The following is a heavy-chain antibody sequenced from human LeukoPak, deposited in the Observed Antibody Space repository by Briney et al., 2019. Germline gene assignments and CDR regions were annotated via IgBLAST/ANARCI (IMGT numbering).Heavy chain of an antibody. J-gene: IGHJ4*02. V-gene: IGHV3-7*01. Sequence: GGSLRLSCAASGFTFSTYWMSWVRQAPGKGLEWVANIKQDGSEKYCVDSVKGRFTIPRDNAKNSLYLQMNSLRAEDTAMYYCARDSAGNDYWGQGTLVTVSS. CDR1: GFTFSTYW. D-gene: IGHD6-13*01. CDR2: IKQDGSEK. CDR3: ARDSAGNDY.